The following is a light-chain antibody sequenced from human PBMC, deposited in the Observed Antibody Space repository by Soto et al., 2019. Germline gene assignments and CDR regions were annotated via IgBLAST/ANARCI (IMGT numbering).Light chain of an antibody. CDR1: QSISGT. CDR3: QQYENWPYT. V-gene: IGKV3-15*01. Sequence: EFVLTQSPGTLSLSPGERATLSCRASQSISGTLAWYQQRPGQAPRLLIYGASIRAPGIPARFSGGGSGTEFTLTITSLQSEDFAVYYCQQYENWPYTFGQGTRLEIK. J-gene: IGKJ5*01. CDR2: GAS.